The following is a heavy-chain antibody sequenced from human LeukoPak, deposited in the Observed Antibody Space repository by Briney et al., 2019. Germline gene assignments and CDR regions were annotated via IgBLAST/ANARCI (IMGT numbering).Heavy chain of an antibody. CDR3: ARRAGAYSHPYDY. V-gene: IGHV3-23*01. J-gene: IGHJ4*02. CDR2: ISGSGGNT. CDR1: GFSFSIYG. Sequence: PGGSLRLSFAGSGFSFSIYGMSWVRQTPGKGLEWVSGISGSGGNTYYTDSVKGRFTISRDNSKNTLYLQMNSLRAEDTAVYYCARRAGAYSHPYDYWGQGNLVTVSS. D-gene: IGHD4/OR15-4a*01.